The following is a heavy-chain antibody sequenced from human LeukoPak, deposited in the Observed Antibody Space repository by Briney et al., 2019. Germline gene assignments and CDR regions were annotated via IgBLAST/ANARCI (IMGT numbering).Heavy chain of an antibody. D-gene: IGHD3-16*01. CDR2: IGSGADL. J-gene: IGHJ5*02. CDR3: AKDWTPHNRVYDCLDA. Sequence: PGGSVRLSCVGSGFAFGVHGMSWVRQAPGKGTEWVATIGSGADLFYAESVKGRFTISRDDPRNTVWLQMNSLRAEDTALYYCAKDWTPHNRVYDCLDAWGQGTQVTVSS. V-gene: IGHV3-23*01. CDR1: GFAFGVHG.